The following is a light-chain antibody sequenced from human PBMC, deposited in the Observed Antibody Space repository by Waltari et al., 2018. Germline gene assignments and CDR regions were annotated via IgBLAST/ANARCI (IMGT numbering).Light chain of an antibody. CDR3: QQTYGIPWT. J-gene: IGKJ1*01. V-gene: IGKV1-39*01. Sequence: DIQMTQSPSSLSASVGARVPITCRASEYIGDFLSWFQQKPGKAPKLLVYGTSTLHSGIPSRFSGSVSGLDFTLTISSLQPDDFATYSCQQTYGIPWTFGQGTTVETK. CDR1: EYIGDF. CDR2: GTS.